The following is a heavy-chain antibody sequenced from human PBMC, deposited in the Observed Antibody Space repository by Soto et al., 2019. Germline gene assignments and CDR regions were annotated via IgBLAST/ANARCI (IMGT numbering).Heavy chain of an antibody. Sequence: EAQLVESGGGLVQPGGSLRLSCAASGFSVSSTYMSWVRQAPGKGLEWVSVIYISGSTRYADSLRGRFTTSRQNSVNTLFLQLMSLRHEDTAVYYCVRGLWFGQLYADLWGQGTLVTVSS. CDR3: VRGLWFGQLYADL. CDR1: GFSVSSTY. CDR2: IYISGST. V-gene: IGHV3-53*04. J-gene: IGHJ5*02. D-gene: IGHD3-10*01.